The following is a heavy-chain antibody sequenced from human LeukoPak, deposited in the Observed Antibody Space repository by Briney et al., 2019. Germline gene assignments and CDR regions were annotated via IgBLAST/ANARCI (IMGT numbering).Heavy chain of an antibody. V-gene: IGHV3-66*01. CDR1: GFTISSNS. CDR3: ARGVQKILWSFFDL. J-gene: IGHJ2*01. Sequence: GGSLRLSCAASGFTISSNSMSWVRQTPGKGREWVSVIYSGGTKNYADPVKGGFTISRDNSNSTLYLQMNSLRAEDMAVYYCARGVQKILWSFFDLWGRGTLVTVSS. D-gene: IGHD2-15*01. CDR2: IYSGGTK.